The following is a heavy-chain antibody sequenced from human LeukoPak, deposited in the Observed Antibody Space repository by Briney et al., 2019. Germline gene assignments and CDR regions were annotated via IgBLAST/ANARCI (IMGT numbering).Heavy chain of an antibody. CDR2: ISGSGDRT. Sequence: GGSLRLSCAASGFSFNTYAMSWVRQAPGKGLEWVSAISGSGDRTFYADSVKGRFTISRDNSNNTLYLQLNTLRAEDTAVYYCARDAPAQSLEGFLLSGIDYWGQGTMVTVSS. V-gene: IGHV3-23*01. CDR3: ARDAPAQSLEGFLLSGIDY. J-gene: IGHJ4*02. CDR1: GFSFNTYA. D-gene: IGHD3-3*01.